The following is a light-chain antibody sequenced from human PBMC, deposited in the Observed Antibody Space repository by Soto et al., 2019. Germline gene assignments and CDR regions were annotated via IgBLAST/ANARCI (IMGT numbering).Light chain of an antibody. CDR1: PSISSE. V-gene: IGKV3-15*01. CDR3: QQGHNWPLT. J-gene: IGKJ2*01. Sequence: EIVMTHSPATLSVSPGESATLSCRASPSISSELAWYQQKPGQPPRLLIYGASTRATGVRARFTGSGSGSDFTLALSGLQSEDFAVYYCQQGHNWPLTFGQGTRLEI. CDR2: GAS.